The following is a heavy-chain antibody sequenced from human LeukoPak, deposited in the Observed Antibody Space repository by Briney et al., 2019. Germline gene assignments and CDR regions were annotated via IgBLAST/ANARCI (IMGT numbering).Heavy chain of an antibody. CDR1: GYTFTGYY. J-gene: IGHJ4*02. CDR2: INPNSGGT. D-gene: IGHD1-26*01. Sequence: GASVKVSCKASGYTFTGYYMHWVRQAPGQGLEWMGWINPNSGGTNYAQKLQGRVTMTRDTSISTAYMELSRLRSDDTAVYYCARDLKYSGSYSDYWGQGTLVTVSS. CDR3: ARDLKYSGSYSDY. V-gene: IGHV1-2*02.